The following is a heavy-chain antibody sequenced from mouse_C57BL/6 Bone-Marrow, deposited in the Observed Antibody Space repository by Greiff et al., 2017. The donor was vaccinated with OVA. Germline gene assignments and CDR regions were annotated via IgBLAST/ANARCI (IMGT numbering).Heavy chain of an antibody. J-gene: IGHJ4*01. CDR2: ISYDGSN. CDR1: GYSITSGYY. D-gene: IGHD2-5*01. V-gene: IGHV3-6*01. Sequence: VQLKESGPGLVKPSQSLSLTCSVTGYSITSGYYWNWIRQFPGNKLEWMGYISYDGSNNYNPSLKNRISITRDTSKNQFFLKLNSVTTEDTATYYCARGEYSNYGAMDYWGQGTSVTVSS. CDR3: ARGEYSNYGAMDY.